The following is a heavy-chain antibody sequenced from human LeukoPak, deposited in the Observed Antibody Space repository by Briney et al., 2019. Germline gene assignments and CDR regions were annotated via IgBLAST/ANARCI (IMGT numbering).Heavy chain of an antibody. D-gene: IGHD1-26*01. CDR2: ISPNSGGT. CDR1: GYTFTDYY. Sequence: GASVKVSCKASGYTFTDYYMHWVRQAPGQGLEWMGWISPNSGGTNYAQKFQGRVTMTRDTSISTAYMALTRLRSDDTAVYYCARDAWLVGTTNLYYFDYWGQGTLVTVSS. V-gene: IGHV1-2*02. CDR3: ARDAWLVGTTNLYYFDY. J-gene: IGHJ4*02.